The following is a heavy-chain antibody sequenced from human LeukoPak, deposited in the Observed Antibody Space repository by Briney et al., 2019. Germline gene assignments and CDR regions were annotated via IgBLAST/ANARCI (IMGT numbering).Heavy chain of an antibody. Sequence: SETLSLTCTVSGYSISSGYYWGWIRQPPGKGLEWIGSIYHSGSTYYNPSLKSRVTISVDTSKNQFSLKLSSVTAADTAVYYCARNPPYYYDSSGYYWDYWGQGTLVTVSS. D-gene: IGHD3-22*01. CDR3: ARNPPYYYDSSGYYWDY. CDR2: IYHSGST. J-gene: IGHJ4*02. V-gene: IGHV4-38-2*02. CDR1: GYSISSGYY.